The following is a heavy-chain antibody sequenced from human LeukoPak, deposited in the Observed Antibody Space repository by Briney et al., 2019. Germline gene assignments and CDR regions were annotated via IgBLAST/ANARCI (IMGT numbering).Heavy chain of an antibody. Sequence: GGSLRLSCAASGFTFSSYSMNWVRQAPGKGLEWVSSISSSSSYIYYADSVEGRFTISRDNSKNTLYLQMNSLRAEDTAVYYCAKVIGPLAAIGFDYWGQGTLVTVPS. CDR3: AKVIGPLAAIGFDY. CDR1: GFTFSSYS. CDR2: ISSSSSYI. J-gene: IGHJ4*02. D-gene: IGHD2-15*01. V-gene: IGHV3-21*04.